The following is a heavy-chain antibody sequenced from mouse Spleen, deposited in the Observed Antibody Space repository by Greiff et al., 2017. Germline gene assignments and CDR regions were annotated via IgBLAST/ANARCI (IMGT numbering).Heavy chain of an antibody. V-gene: IGHV3-6*01. CDR2: ISYDGSN. Sequence: EVQLQQSGPGLVKPSQSLSLTCSVTGYSITSGYYWNWIRQFPGNKLEWMGYISYDGSNNYNPSLKNRISITRDTSKNQFFLKLNSVTTEDTATYYCASRYSNWDYFDYWGQGTTLTVSS. J-gene: IGHJ2*01. D-gene: IGHD2-5*01. CDR1: GYSITSGYY. CDR3: ASRYSNWDYFDY.